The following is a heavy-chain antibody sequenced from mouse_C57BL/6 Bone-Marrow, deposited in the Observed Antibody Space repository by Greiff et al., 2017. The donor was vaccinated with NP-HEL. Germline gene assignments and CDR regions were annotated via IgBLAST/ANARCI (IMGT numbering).Heavy chain of an antibody. CDR1: GYTFTSYW. CDR2: IHPNSGST. V-gene: IGHV1-64*01. CDR3: ARYHAMDY. J-gene: IGHJ4*01. Sequence: QVHVKQPGAELVKPGASVKLSCKASGYTFTSYWMHWVKQRPGQGLEWIGMIHPNSGSTNYNEKFKSKATLTVDKSSSTAYMQLGSLTSEDSAVYYCARYHAMDYWGQGTSVTVSS.